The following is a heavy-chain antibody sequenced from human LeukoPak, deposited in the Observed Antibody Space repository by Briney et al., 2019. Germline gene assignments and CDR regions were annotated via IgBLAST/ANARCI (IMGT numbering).Heavy chain of an antibody. CDR3: ARGLSDGDYAPVNYYGMDV. CDR1: GWSFSGYY. Sequence: SETLSLTCAVYGWSFSGYYWSWIRQPPGKGLEWIGEINHSGSTNYNPSLKSRVTISVDTSKNQFSLKLSSVTAADTAVYYCARGLSDGDYAPVNYYGMDVWGQGTTVTVSS. D-gene: IGHD4-17*01. V-gene: IGHV4-34*01. CDR2: INHSGST. J-gene: IGHJ6*02.